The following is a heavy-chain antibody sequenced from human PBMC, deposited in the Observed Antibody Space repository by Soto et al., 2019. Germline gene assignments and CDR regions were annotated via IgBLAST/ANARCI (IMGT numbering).Heavy chain of an antibody. CDR1: GGTFSSYA. D-gene: IGHD3-22*01. CDR3: AREITPHYYDTSGSPG. CDR2: IIPIFGTA. J-gene: IGHJ4*02. V-gene: IGHV1-69*13. Sequence: GASVKVSCKASGGTFSSYAISWVRQAPGQGLEWMGGIIPIFGTANYAQKFQGRVTITADESTSTAYMELSSLRSEDTAVYYCAREITPHYYDTSGSPGWGQGTLVTVSS.